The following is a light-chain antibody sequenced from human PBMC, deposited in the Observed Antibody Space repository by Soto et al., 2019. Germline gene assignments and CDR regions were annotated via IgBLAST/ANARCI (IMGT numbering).Light chain of an antibody. CDR2: KAS. CDR3: QQYKADSYT. CDR1: QSLNIW. J-gene: IGKJ2*01. V-gene: IGKV1-5*03. Sequence: DIEMTQSPSTLSASVGDRVTITCRATQSLNIWLAWYQQKPGKAPKLLISKASSLESGVPSRFSGSGSGTEYSLTISSLQPDDFATYYCQQYKADSYTFGQGTKLEMK.